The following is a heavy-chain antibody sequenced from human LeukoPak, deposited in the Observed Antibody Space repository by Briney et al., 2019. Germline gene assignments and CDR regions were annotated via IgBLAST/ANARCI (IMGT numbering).Heavy chain of an antibody. D-gene: IGHD2-8*01. V-gene: IGHV1-2*04. CDR2: INPNSGGT. J-gene: IGHJ4*02. Sequence: ASVKVSCKASGYTFTGYYMHWVRQAPGQGLEWMGWINPNSGGTNYAQKFQGWVTMTRDTSISTAYMELSRLRSDDTAVYYCARAYQRGVHEIDYWGQGTLVTVSS. CDR1: GYTFTGYY. CDR3: ARAYQRGVHEIDY.